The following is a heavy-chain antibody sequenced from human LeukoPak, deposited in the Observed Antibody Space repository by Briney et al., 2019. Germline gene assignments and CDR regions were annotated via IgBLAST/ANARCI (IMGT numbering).Heavy chain of an antibody. CDR2: IRNDGINN. CDR3: ARTAVAGTLRWFDL. CDR1: NFTFSYFG. D-gene: IGHD6-19*01. J-gene: IGHJ5*02. Sequence: GGSLRLSCVASNFTFSYFGMHWVPEAPGKGLEWLSFIRNDGINNYHADSVKGRFSISRDNSKNTLHLHMNTLRPDDTAVYYCARTAVAGTLRWFDLWGQGTLVIVSS. V-gene: IGHV3-30*02.